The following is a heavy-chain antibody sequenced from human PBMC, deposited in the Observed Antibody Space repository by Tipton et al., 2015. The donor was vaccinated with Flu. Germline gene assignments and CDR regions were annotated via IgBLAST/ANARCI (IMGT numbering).Heavy chain of an antibody. Sequence: TLSLTCTVSGGSISSGGYYWSWLRQHPGKGLEWIGYIYYSGSTYYNPSLKSLVTISVDTSKNQFSLKLSSVTAADTAVYYCARMVQGYGWFDPWGQGTLVTVSS. J-gene: IGHJ5*02. CDR1: GGSISSGGYY. CDR2: IYYSGST. CDR3: ARMVQGYGWFDP. V-gene: IGHV4-31*01. D-gene: IGHD3-10*01.